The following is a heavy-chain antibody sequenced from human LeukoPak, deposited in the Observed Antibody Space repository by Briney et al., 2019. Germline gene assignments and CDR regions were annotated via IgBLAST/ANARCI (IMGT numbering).Heavy chain of an antibody. D-gene: IGHD2-2*01. CDR1: GFTFSSYE. Sequence: GGSLRLSCAASGFTFSSYEMNWVRQAPGKGLEWVSYISSSGSTIYYADSVKGRFTISRDNAKNSLYLQMNSLRAEDTAVYYCARDRGIVVQERAFDIWGQGTMVTVSS. CDR2: ISSSGSTI. J-gene: IGHJ3*02. CDR3: ARDRGIVVQERAFDI. V-gene: IGHV3-48*03.